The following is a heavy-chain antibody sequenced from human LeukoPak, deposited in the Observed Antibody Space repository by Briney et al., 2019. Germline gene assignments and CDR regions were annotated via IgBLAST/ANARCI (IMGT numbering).Heavy chain of an antibody. D-gene: IGHD1-1*01. CDR1: GGSLSSYY. CDR2: IYYSGST. J-gene: IGHJ6*04. Sequence: SETLSLTSTVSGGSLSSYYWSWIRQPPGKGLEWIGYIYYSGSTNYNPSLKSRVTISVDTSKNQFSLKLSSVTAADTAVYYWSGNYYYCGMDVWGKGNTVTVSS. CDR3: SGNYYYCGMDV. V-gene: IGHV4-59*01.